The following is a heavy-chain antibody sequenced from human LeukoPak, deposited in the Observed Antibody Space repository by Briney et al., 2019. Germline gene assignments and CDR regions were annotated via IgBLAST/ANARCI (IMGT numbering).Heavy chain of an antibody. J-gene: IGHJ4*02. Sequence: SVNVSCKASGGTFSSYAISWVRQAPGQGLEWMGGIIPIFGTANYAQKFQGRVTITADESTSTAYMELSSLRSEDTAVYYCARETSSGYYRFFDYWGQGTLVTVSS. D-gene: IGHD3-22*01. CDR3: ARETSSGYYRFFDY. CDR1: GGTFSSYA. V-gene: IGHV1-69*13. CDR2: IIPIFGTA.